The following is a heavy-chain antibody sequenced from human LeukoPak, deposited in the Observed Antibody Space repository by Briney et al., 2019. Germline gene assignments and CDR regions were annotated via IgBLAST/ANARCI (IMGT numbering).Heavy chain of an antibody. CDR1: GFTFSSYT. Sequence: PGGSLRLSCSVSGFTFSSYTMHWVRQAPGKGLEYVSSININGGRTYYADSVKGRFTISRDNSKNMVYLQMTSLRAEDTAVYYCVKDKWIDHWGQGTLVTVSS. V-gene: IGHV3-64D*09. CDR2: ININGGRT. D-gene: IGHD1-26*01. CDR3: VKDKWIDH. J-gene: IGHJ4*02.